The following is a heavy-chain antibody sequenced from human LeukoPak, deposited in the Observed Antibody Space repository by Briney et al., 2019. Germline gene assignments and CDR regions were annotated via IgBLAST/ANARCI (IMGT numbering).Heavy chain of an antibody. CDR3: ARDGSGFWSGSPIDY. V-gene: IGHV4-39*07. Sequence: SETLSLTCTVSGGSISSSSYYWGWIRQPPGKGREGIGSIYYSGSTYYNPSLKSRVTISVDTSKNQFSLKLSSVTAADTAVYYCARDGSGFWSGSPIDYWGQGTLVTVSS. D-gene: IGHD3-3*01. CDR2: IYYSGST. CDR1: GGSISSSSYY. J-gene: IGHJ4*02.